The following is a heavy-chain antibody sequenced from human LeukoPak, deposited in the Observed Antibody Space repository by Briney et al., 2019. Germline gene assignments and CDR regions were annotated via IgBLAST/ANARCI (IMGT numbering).Heavy chain of an antibody. CDR1: GFTFSSYW. J-gene: IGHJ4*02. Sequence: GGSLRLSCAASGFTFSSYWMHWVRQAPGKGLVWVSRINSDGSSRTYADSVKGRFTISRDNAKNTRSLQMNSLRTEDTAVYYCAREVCIGGSCSVFDYWGQGTPVTVSS. CDR2: INSDGSSR. CDR3: AREVCIGGSCSVFDY. V-gene: IGHV3-74*01. D-gene: IGHD2-15*01.